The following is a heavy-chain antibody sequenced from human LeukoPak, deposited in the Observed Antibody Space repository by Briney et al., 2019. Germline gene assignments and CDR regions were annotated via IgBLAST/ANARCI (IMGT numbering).Heavy chain of an antibody. J-gene: IGHJ6*02. D-gene: IGHD3-9*01. Sequence: SETLSLTCTVSGDSISTYYWSWVRQPPGKGPEWIGYIYYGGNTNYNPSLKSRVTISVDTSKNQFSLKLSSVTAVDTAVYYCARDNDISRGFYYAMDVWGQGPTVIVSS. CDR2: IYYGGNT. CDR3: ARDNDISRGFYYAMDV. CDR1: GDSISTYY. V-gene: IGHV4-59*01.